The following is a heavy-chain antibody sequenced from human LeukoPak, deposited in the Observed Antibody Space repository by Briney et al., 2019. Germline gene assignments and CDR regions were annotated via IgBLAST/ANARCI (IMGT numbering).Heavy chain of an antibody. Sequence: GGSLRLSCAASGFTFSGYAMSWVRQAPGKGLEWVSAISGSGGSTYYADSVKGRFTISRDNSKNTLYLQMNSLRAEDTAVYYCAKDYYDSSGYYYISGAFDIWGQGTMVTVSS. V-gene: IGHV3-23*01. J-gene: IGHJ3*02. CDR2: ISGSGGST. CDR1: GFTFSGYA. CDR3: AKDYYDSSGYYYISGAFDI. D-gene: IGHD3-22*01.